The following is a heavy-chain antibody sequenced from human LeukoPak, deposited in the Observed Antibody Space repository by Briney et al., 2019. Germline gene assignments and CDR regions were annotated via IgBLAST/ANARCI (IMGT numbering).Heavy chain of an antibody. CDR3: ARCRGHDYGDL. CDR2: IYYSGST. V-gene: IGHV4-59*01. D-gene: IGHD4-17*01. Sequence: SETLSLTCTVSGGSISSYYWSWIRQPPGKGLEWIGYIYYSGSTNYNLSLKSRVTISVDTSKNQFSLKLSSVTAADTAVYYCARCRGHDYGDLWGQGTLVTVSS. J-gene: IGHJ5*02. CDR1: GGSISSYY.